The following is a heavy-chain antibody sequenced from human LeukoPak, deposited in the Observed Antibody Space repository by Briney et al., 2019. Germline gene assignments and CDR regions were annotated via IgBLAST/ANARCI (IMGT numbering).Heavy chain of an antibody. CDR2: IYYSGST. CDR1: GGSISSSSYY. CDR3: ARRVGANDY. D-gene: IGHD1-26*01. Sequence: SETLSLTCPVSGGSISSSSYYWGWIRQPPGKGLEWFGSIYYSGSTYYNSSLKCRVPISVDTSKNQFSLKLSAVTAADTAVYYCARRVGANDYWGQGTLVTVSS. V-gene: IGHV4-39*01. J-gene: IGHJ4*02.